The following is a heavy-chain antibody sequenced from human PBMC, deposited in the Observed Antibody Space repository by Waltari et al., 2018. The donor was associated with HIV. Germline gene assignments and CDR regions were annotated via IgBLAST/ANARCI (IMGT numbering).Heavy chain of an antibody. V-gene: IGHV3-74*01. CDR2: IDQDGSRI. Sequence: EVQLVESGGGLVRSGLSLSLSCSVSGFRSSTYWMHWVRQVPGKGPVWVSRIDQDGSRISYADSVKGRFTISRDNARNILYLQMNSLRVEDTAVYYCARMTSPYFIDYWGLGTLVTVSS. CDR1: GFRSSTYW. CDR3: ARMTSPYFIDY. D-gene: IGHD2-21*02. J-gene: IGHJ4*02.